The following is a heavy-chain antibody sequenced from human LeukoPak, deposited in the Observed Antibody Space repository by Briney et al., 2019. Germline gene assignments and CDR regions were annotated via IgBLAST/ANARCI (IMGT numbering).Heavy chain of an antibody. CDR2: IRGDAGST. D-gene: IGHD7-27*01. CDR1: GFTFDAFG. J-gene: IGHJ4*02. CDR3: ARVWAWGSGNYFDN. Sequence: PGGSLRLSCAASGFTFDAFGMTWVRQAPGKRLEWVSAIRGDAGSTGYAASVKGRFTISRDNAKNSLYLQMNSLRVEDTALYYCARVWAWGSGNYFDNWGQGTLVTVSS. V-gene: IGHV3-20*04.